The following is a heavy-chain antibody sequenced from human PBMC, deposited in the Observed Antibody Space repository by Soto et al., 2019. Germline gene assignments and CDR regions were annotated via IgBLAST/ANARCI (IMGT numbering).Heavy chain of an antibody. Sequence: EVQLLESGGGLVQPGGSLRLSCAASGFTFSSYAMSWVRQAPGNGLEWVSGINGGGDSTYFADSVRGRFTISRDNSKNTLFLQMNSRRAEDTAVYYCARGWTFDLWGQGTLVTVSS. CDR1: GFTFSSYA. D-gene: IGHD1-1*01. CDR3: ARGWTFDL. CDR2: INGGGDST. V-gene: IGHV3-23*01. J-gene: IGHJ4*02.